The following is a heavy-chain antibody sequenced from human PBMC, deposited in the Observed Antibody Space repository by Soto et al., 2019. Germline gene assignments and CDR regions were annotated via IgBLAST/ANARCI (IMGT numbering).Heavy chain of an antibody. J-gene: IGHJ4*02. CDR2: IYYSGST. CDR3: ARGYYYDSSGYYAMEPEYYFDY. V-gene: IGHV4-59*01. Sequence: SETLSLTCTVSGGSISSYYWSWIRQPPGKGLEWIGYIYYSGSTNYNPSLKSRVTISVDTSKNQFSLKLSSVTAADTAVYYCARGYYYDSSGYYAMEPEYYFDYWGQGTLVTVSS. D-gene: IGHD3-22*01. CDR1: GGSISSYY.